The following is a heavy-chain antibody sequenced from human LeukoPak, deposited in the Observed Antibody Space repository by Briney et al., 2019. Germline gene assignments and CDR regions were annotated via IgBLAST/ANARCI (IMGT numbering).Heavy chain of an antibody. D-gene: IGHD6-13*01. J-gene: IGHJ4*02. Sequence: PGGSLRLSCAPYGFTFSSYAMSWVRQAPGKGLDWVSAISGSGTTTYYADSVKGRFTISRDISTNTLYLQMNSLRAEDTAVYYCAKPLSAASGTDFHYWGQGTLVTVSS. CDR3: AKPLSAASGTDFHY. CDR1: GFTFSSYA. CDR2: ISGSGTTT. V-gene: IGHV3-23*01.